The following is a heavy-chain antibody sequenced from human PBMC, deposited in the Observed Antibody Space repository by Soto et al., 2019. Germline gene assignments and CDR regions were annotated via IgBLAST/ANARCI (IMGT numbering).Heavy chain of an antibody. D-gene: IGHD2-15*01. Sequence: ASVKVSCKASGGTFSSYAISWVRQAPGQGLEWMGGIIPIFGTANYAQKFQGRVTITADESTSTAYMELSSLRSEDTAVYYCATRAEVLGYCSGGSCYSSWFDPWGQGTLVTVSS. J-gene: IGHJ5*02. CDR3: ATRAEVLGYCSGGSCYSSWFDP. V-gene: IGHV1-69*13. CDR1: GGTFSSYA. CDR2: IIPIFGTA.